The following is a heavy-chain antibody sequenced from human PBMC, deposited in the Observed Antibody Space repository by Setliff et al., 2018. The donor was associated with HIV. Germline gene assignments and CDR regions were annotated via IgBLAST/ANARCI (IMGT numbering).Heavy chain of an antibody. J-gene: IGHJ4*02. CDR3: ARQDSTDWYRKPFDS. CDR1: GGSFSGYY. Sequence: PSETLSLTCAVYGGSFSGYYWSWIRQPPGKGLEWIGEINHIGSTKYNPSLESRLTISVDTSKNQFSLKLNSATAADTAVYYCARQDSTDWYRKPFDSWGQGNLVTVSS. V-gene: IGHV4-34*01. D-gene: IGHD3-22*01. CDR2: INHIGST.